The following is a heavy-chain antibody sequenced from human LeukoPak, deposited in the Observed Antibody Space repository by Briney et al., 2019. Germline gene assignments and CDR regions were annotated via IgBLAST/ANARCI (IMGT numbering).Heavy chain of an antibody. CDR3: ASVGRQWLVFDY. CDR2: INQDGSEK. D-gene: IGHD6-19*01. Sequence: GGSLRLSCAASGFTFSSDWMTWVRQAPGKGLEWVASINQDGSEKYYVDSVKGRFTISRDNARNSLYLQMNSLRAEDTALYYCASVGRQWLVFDYWGQGTLVTVSS. CDR1: GFTFSSDW. V-gene: IGHV3-7*02. J-gene: IGHJ4*02.